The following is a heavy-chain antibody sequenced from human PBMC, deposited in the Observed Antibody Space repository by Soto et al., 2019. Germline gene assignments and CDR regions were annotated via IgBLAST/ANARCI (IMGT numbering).Heavy chain of an antibody. CDR3: AKEGGWYSLFFWFDP. Sequence: GGSLRLSCAASGFTFSSYGMHWVRQAPGKGLEWVAVISYDGSNKYYADSVKGRFTISRDNSKNTLYLQMNSLRAEDTAVYYCAKEGGWYSLFFWFDPWGQGTLVTVSS. J-gene: IGHJ5*02. V-gene: IGHV3-30*18. CDR1: GFTFSSYG. D-gene: IGHD6-19*01. CDR2: ISYDGSNK.